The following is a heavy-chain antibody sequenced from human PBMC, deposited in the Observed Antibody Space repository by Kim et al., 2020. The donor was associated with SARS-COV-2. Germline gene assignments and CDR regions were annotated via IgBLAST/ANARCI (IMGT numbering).Heavy chain of an antibody. CDR2: IYYSGST. CDR3: ARAGYGDYEGAFWWFDP. CDR1: GGSISSYY. J-gene: IGHJ5*02. V-gene: IGHV4-59*01. D-gene: IGHD4-17*01. Sequence: SETLSLTCTVSGGSISSYYWSWIRQPPGKGLEWIGYIYYSGSTNYNPSLKSRGTISVDTSKNQFSLKLSSVTAADTAVYYCARAGYGDYEGAFWWFDPCGQGTLVTVSS.